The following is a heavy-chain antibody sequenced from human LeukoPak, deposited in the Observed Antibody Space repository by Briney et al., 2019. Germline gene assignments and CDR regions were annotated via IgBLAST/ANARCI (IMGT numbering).Heavy chain of an antibody. J-gene: IGHJ4*02. Sequence: PGGSLRLSCAASGFTFSSYAMHWVRQAPGKGLEWVAVISYDGSNKYYADSVKGRFTISRDNSKNTLYLQMNSLRAEDTAVYYCASSIRPPRGDYWGQGTLVTVSS. CDR2: ISYDGSNK. CDR3: ASSIRPPRGDY. V-gene: IGHV3-30*04. CDR1: GFTFSSYA.